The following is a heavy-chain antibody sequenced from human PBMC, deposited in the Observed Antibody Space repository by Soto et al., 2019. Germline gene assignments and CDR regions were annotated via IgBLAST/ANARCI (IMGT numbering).Heavy chain of an antibody. CDR2: INSDGSVS. J-gene: IGHJ6*03. V-gene: IGHV3-74*01. CDR1: GFTFSNYW. CDR3: ARGDCVGGTCYSLAGSFSYYMDV. D-gene: IGHD2-15*01. Sequence: EVQLVESGGGLVQPGGSLRLSCAASGFTFSNYWMYWVRQAPGKGLVWVSRINSDGSVSSYADSMKGRLTISRDNVKNTLYLQMDSLRAEDTAVYYCARGDCVGGTCYSLAGSFSYYMDVWGKGTTVTVFS.